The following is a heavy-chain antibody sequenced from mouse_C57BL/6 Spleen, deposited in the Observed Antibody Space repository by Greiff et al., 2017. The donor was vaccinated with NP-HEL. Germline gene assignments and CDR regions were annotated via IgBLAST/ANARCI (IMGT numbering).Heavy chain of an antibody. J-gene: IGHJ2*01. CDR3: ARSPGGGNPFDY. D-gene: IGHD1-1*02. V-gene: IGHV3-8*01. Sequence: EVKLVESGPGLAKPSQSLSLTCSVTGYSITSDYWNWIRKFPGNKLEYMGYISYSGSTYYYPSLKSRISITRDTSKNQYYLQLNSVTTEDTATYDCARSPGGGNPFDYWGQGTTLTVSS. CDR2: ISYSGST. CDR1: GYSITSDY.